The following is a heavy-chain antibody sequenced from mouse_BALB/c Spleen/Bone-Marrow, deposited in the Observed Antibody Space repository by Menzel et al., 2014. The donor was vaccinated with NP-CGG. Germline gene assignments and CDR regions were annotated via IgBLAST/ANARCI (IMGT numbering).Heavy chain of an antibody. D-gene: IGHD1-1*01. CDR2: IRSKSNNFAT. Sequence: EVQLQESGGGLVQPKGLLKLSCAASGFTFNTFAMNWVRQAPGKGLEWVARIRSKSNNFATYYADSVKDRFTISRDDSQSMLYLQMNNLKTEDTAIYYCVRGIYYYGSNYKNSALDYWGQGTSVTVSS. J-gene: IGHJ4*01. CDR1: GFTFNTFA. CDR3: VRGIYYYGSNYKNSALDY. V-gene: IGHV10-1*02.